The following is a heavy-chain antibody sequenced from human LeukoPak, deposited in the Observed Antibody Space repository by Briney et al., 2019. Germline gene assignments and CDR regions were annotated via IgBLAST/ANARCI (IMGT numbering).Heavy chain of an antibody. CDR1: GYTFTGYY. Sequence: ASVKVSCKASGYTFTGYYMHWVRQAPGQGLEWMGWINPNSGGTNYAQKLQGRVTMTRDTSISTAYMELSRLRSDDTAVYYCARTLIVGNYYYYYMDVWGKGTTVTISS. CDR3: ARTLIVGNYYYYYMDV. J-gene: IGHJ6*03. CDR2: INPNSGGT. V-gene: IGHV1-2*02. D-gene: IGHD1-26*01.